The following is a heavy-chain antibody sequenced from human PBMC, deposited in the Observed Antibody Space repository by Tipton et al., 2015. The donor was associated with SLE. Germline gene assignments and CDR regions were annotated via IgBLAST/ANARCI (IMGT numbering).Heavy chain of an antibody. CDR2: IYSDGSST. V-gene: IGHV3-74*01. CDR1: GFTFSTYW. Sequence: SLRLSCAASGFTFSTYWMHWVRQGPGKGLVWVSRIYSDGSSTDYADSVKGRFTISRDNAKNMLYLQMNSLRAEDTAVYYCARRYDFWSGIGYFDNWGQGTLVTVSS. CDR3: ARRYDFWSGIGYFDN. D-gene: IGHD3-3*01. J-gene: IGHJ4*02.